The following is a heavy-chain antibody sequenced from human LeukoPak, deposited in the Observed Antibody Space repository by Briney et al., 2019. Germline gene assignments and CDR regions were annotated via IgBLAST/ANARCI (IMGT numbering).Heavy chain of an antibody. Sequence: SETLSLTCAVYGGSFSGYSWSWIRQPPGKGLEWIGEINHSGSTNYNPSLKSRVTISVDTSKNQFSLKLSSVTAADTAVYYCARGHDYDSSGLANWFDPWGQGTLVTVSS. D-gene: IGHD3-22*01. V-gene: IGHV4-34*01. CDR1: GGSFSGYS. CDR2: INHSGST. J-gene: IGHJ5*02. CDR3: ARGHDYDSSGLANWFDP.